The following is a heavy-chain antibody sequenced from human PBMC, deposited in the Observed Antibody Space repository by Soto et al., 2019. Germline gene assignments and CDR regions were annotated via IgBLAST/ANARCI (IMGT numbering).Heavy chain of an antibody. V-gene: IGHV1-69*01. Sequence: QVQLVQSGAEVKKPGSSVKVSCKASGGIFSSYAISWLRQAPGLGLEWMGAVIPILGQAYYAQNFQDRVTITADESTRTAYMDLISLRSDDTAVYFCARIGAVGAPPGADFWGQGTLVTVSS. CDR3: ARIGAVGAPPGADF. D-gene: IGHD1-26*01. CDR1: GGIFSSYA. J-gene: IGHJ4*02. CDR2: VIPILGQA.